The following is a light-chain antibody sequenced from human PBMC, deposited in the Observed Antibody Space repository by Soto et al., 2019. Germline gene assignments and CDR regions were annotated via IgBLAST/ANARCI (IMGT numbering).Light chain of an antibody. CDR1: QSVSSSY. J-gene: IGKJ3*01. CDR3: QQDYTRFT. CDR2: GAS. V-gene: IGKV3D-7*01. Sequence: PGERVTLSCRASQSVSSSYLTWYQQKPGQAPRLLIYGASTRATSIPARFSGSGSGTDFTLTISSLQHEDFAVYYCQQDYTRFTFGPGTKVDIK.